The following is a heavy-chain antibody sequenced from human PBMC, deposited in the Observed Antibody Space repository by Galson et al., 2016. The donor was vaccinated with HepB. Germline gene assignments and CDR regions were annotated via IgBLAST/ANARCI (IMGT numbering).Heavy chain of an antibody. V-gene: IGHV4-59*08. J-gene: IGHJ4*02. CDR1: GDSISEYY. D-gene: IGHD2-2*01. CDR2: VHDGGST. Sequence: SETLSLTCNVSGDSISEYYCSWVRQSPGKGLEWIGYVHDGGSTYYNSAFDGRVTISADTSKNQFSLRMTSMTAADTAVYYCAGQPRHCGRTGCPFDSWGQGTLVTVAS. CDR3: AGQPRHCGRTGCPFDS.